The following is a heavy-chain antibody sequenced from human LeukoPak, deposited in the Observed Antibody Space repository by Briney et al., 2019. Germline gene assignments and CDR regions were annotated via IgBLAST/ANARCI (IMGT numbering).Heavy chain of an antibody. CDR1: VYTFTSYG. D-gene: IGHD2-2*01. J-gene: IGHJ4*02. V-gene: IGHV1-18*01. CDR3: ARGRGYCSSTSCQLTDY. Sequence: ASVTVSCKASVYTFTSYGISWVRQAPGQGLEWMGWISAYNGNTNYAQKLQGRVTMTTDTSTSTAYMELRSLRSDDSAVYYCARGRGYCSSTSCQLTDYWGQGTLVTVSS. CDR2: ISAYNGNT.